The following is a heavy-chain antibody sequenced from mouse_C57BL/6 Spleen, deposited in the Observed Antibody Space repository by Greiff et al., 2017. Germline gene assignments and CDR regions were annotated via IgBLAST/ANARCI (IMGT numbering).Heavy chain of an antibody. J-gene: IGHJ1*03. CDR3: ARGTVYYYGSTRPEVYFDV. V-gene: IGHV1-72*01. CDR2: IDPNSGGT. D-gene: IGHD1-1*01. Sequence: VQLQQPGAELVKPGASVKLSCKASGYTFTSYWMHWVKQRPGRGLEWIGRIDPNSGGTKYNEKFKSKATLTVDKPSSTAYMQLSSLTSEDSAVYYCARGTVYYYGSTRPEVYFDVWGTGTTVTVSS. CDR1: GYTFTSYW.